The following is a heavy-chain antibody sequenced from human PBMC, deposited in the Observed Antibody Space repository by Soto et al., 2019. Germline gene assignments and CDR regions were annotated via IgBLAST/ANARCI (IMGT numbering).Heavy chain of an antibody. CDR3: AREGEQSPECYYFGMDV. CDR1: GFTVSSNY. CDR2: IYSGGST. Sequence: VGSLRLSCAASGFTVSSNYMSWVRQAPGKGLEWVSVIYSGGSTYYADSVKGRFIISRDNSKNTLYLQMNSLRDEDTAVYYCAREGEQSPECYYFGMDVWGKGTRLTVS. D-gene: IGHD6-19*01. J-gene: IGHJ6*04. V-gene: IGHV3-53*01.